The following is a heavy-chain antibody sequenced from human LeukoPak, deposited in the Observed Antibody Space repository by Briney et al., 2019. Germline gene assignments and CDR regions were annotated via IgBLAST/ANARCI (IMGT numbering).Heavy chain of an antibody. Sequence: ASVKVSCKASGYTFTGYYVHWVRQAPGQGLEWMGRINPNSGDTNYAQKFQGRATMTRDTSISTAYMELSRLRSDDTAVYYCARDYCGGDCFPDYWGQGTLVTVSS. CDR2: INPNSGDT. CDR1: GYTFTGYY. V-gene: IGHV1-2*06. CDR3: ARDYCGGDCFPDY. J-gene: IGHJ4*02. D-gene: IGHD2-21*02.